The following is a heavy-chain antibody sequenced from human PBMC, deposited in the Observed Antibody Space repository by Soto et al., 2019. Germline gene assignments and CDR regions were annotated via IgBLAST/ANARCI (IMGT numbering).Heavy chain of an antibody. J-gene: IGHJ6*03. CDR3: ARGGRGYCYMDV. CDR2: IKGDASTT. CDR1: GFTFSNYW. V-gene: IGHV3-74*01. Sequence: EVQLVESGGGLVQPGGSLRLSCEASGFTFSNYWIHWVRQAPGKGLVWLSRIKGDASTTNDADSVMGRFTTTRDNAKNPLHLQMNRRSAEGTAVYYGARGGRGYCYMDVWGKGITVTVSS.